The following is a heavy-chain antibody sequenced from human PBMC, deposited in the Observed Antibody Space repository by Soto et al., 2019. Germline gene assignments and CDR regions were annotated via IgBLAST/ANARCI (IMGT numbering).Heavy chain of an antibody. CDR1: GFSLSTSGVG. Sequence: SGPTLVNPTQTLTLTCTFSGFSLSTSGVGVGWIRQPPGKALEWLALIYWNDDKRYSPSLKRRLTITKDTSKNQVVLTMTNMDPVDTATYYCAHNLYYDILTGYRFNWFDPWGQGTLVTVSS. J-gene: IGHJ5*02. V-gene: IGHV2-5*01. CDR2: IYWNDDK. D-gene: IGHD3-9*01. CDR3: AHNLYYDILTGYRFNWFDP.